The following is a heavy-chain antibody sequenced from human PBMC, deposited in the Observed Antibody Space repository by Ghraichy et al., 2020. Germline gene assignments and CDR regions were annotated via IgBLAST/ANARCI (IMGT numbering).Heavy chain of an antibody. CDR2: IYYSGST. V-gene: IGHV4-30-4*07. CDR3: ARGYYYGTSGYHMDV. CDR1: GGSIYSGGSY. D-gene: IGHD3-22*01. Sequence: SETLSLTCAVSGGSIYSGGSYWSWIRQPPGKGLEWIGYIYYSGSTYYNPSLKSRLTISVDTSRYEFSLRLSSVTAADTAVYYCARGYYYGTSGYHMDVWGKGTTVIVSS. J-gene: IGHJ6*03.